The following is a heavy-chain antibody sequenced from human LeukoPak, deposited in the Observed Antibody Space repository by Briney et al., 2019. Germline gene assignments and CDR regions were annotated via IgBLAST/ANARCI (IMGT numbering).Heavy chain of an antibody. J-gene: IGHJ6*02. D-gene: IGHD1-7*01. Sequence: GGSLRLSCAASGFTVSRNYMSWVRQAPGKGLEWVSIIYSGGSSTDYADSVKGRFTISRDNAKNTLYLQMNSLRAEDTALYYCVKGVTGTLSGLYGMDVWGQGTTVTVSS. CDR2: IYSGGSST. CDR3: VKGVTGTLSGLYGMDV. CDR1: GFTVSRNY. V-gene: IGHV3-74*01.